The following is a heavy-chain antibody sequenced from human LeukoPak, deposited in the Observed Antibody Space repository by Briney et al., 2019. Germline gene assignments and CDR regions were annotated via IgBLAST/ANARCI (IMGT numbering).Heavy chain of an antibody. CDR1: GYTFTSYY. D-gene: IGHD3-22*01. CDR2: INPSGGST. CDR3: ARWVPIGSSGYYVFDY. Sequence: GASVKVSCKASGYTFTSYYMHWVRQAPGQGLEWMGIINPSGGSTSYAQKFQGRVTMTRDTSTSTVYMELSSLRSEDTAVYYCARWVPIGSSGYYVFDYWGQGTLVTVSS. V-gene: IGHV1-46*01. J-gene: IGHJ4*02.